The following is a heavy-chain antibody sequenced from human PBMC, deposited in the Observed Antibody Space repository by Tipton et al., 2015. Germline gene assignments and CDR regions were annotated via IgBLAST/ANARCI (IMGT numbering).Heavy chain of an antibody. CDR1: GFTFTDSG. CDR3: ARHEDTIDY. CDR2: IRNKVNSFAT. J-gene: IGHJ4*02. D-gene: IGHD3-10*01. V-gene: IGHV3-73*01. Sequence: GSLRLSCAASGFTFTDSGIHWVRQASGKGLEWLGHIRNKVNSFATAYAASMKGRFTISRDDSKNTAYLQMNSLQTEDTAMYYCARHEDTIDYWGQGTLVTVSS.